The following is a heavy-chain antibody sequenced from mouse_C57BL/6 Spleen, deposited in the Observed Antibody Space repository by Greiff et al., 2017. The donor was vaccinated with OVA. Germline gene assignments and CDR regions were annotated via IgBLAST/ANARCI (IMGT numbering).Heavy chain of an antibody. D-gene: IGHD1-1*01. CDR2: IYPGSGNT. Sequence: VQLQQSGAELVRPGASVKLSCKASGYTFTDYYINWVKQRPGQGLEWIARIYPGSGNTYYNEKFKGKATLTAEKSSSTAYMQLSSLTSEDSAVYFCAGFPYYYGSSYGYFDVWGTGTTVTVSS. CDR1: GYTFTDYY. V-gene: IGHV1-76*01. J-gene: IGHJ1*03. CDR3: AGFPYYYGSSYGYFDV.